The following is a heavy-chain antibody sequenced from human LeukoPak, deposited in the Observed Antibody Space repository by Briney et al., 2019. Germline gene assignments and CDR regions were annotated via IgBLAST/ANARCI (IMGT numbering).Heavy chain of an antibody. CDR2: IYYSGST. CDR1: GGSISSSSYH. CDR3: ASGRVINNYYYGMDV. Sequence: EPSETLSLTCTVSGGSISSSSYHWGWIRQPPGKGLEWIGTIYYSGSTHYNPSLKSRVTISVDTSKNQFSLKLSSVTAADTAVYYCASGRVINNYYYGMDVWGQGTTVSVSS. D-gene: IGHD3-10*01. V-gene: IGHV4-39*01. J-gene: IGHJ6*02.